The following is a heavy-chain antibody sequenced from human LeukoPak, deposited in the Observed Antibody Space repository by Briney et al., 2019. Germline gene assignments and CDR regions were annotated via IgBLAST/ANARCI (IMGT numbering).Heavy chain of an antibody. CDR3: ARVGKRDGTTEGLGYYYYYGMDV. CDR1: GFTFSSYS. CDR2: ISSSSGYI. V-gene: IGHV3-21*01. D-gene: IGHD1-1*01. Sequence: KTGGSLRVSCADPGFTFSSYSMNWVRQAPGKRLEWVSSISSSSGYIYYADSVKGRFTISRDNDKNSLYLQMNSLKAEDTAVYYCARVGKRDGTTEGLGYYYYYGMDVWGQGTTVTVSS. J-gene: IGHJ6*02.